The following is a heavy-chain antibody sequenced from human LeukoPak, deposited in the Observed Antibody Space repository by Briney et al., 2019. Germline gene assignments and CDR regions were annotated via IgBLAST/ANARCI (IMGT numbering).Heavy chain of an antibody. D-gene: IGHD6-19*01. CDR1: GGSISSGGYY. CDR2: IYYSGST. Sequence: KPSQTLSLTCTVSGGSISSGGYYWSWIRQHPGKGLEWIGYIYYSGSTYYNPSLKSRVTISVDTSKNQFSLKLSSVTAADTAVYYCARDRRSGWYIFRWFDPWGQGTLVTVSS. V-gene: IGHV4-31*03. CDR3: ARDRRSGWYIFRWFDP. J-gene: IGHJ5*02.